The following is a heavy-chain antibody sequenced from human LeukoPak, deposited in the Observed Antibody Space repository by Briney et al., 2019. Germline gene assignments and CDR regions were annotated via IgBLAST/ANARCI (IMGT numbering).Heavy chain of an antibody. V-gene: IGHV4-39*01. CDR1: YGPVRSRSYY. Sequence: SETLSLTCSVSYGPVRSRSYYWGWIRQPPGKGLEWIVSVYHTGSIYYNQALKSRVSISVDTFRNQVSLTLSSVTAADTAVYYCARHKPDESSRKGPLDYWGQGTLVTVSS. CDR2: VYHTGSI. J-gene: IGHJ4*02. CDR3: ARHKPDESSRKGPLDY.